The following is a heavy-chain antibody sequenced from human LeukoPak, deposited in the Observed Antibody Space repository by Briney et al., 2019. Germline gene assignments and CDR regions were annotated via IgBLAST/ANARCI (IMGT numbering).Heavy chain of an antibody. CDR2: ISYDGSNK. Sequence: GGSLRLSCAASGFTFSSYGMHWVRQAPGKGLEWVAVISYDGSNKYYADSVKGRFTISRDNSKNTLYLQMNSLRAEDTAVYYCAKDAAAADTNWFDPRGQGTLVTVSS. CDR1: GFTFSSYG. CDR3: AKDAAAADTNWFDP. J-gene: IGHJ5*02. D-gene: IGHD6-13*01. V-gene: IGHV3-30*18.